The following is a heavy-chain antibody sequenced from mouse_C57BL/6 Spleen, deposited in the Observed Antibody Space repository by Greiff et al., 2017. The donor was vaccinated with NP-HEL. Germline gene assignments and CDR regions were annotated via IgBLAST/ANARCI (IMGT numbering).Heavy chain of an antibody. V-gene: IGHV1-18*01. CDR2: INPNNGGT. Sequence: EVQLQQSGPELVKPGASVKIPCKASGYTFTDYNMDWVKQSHGKSLEWIGDINPNNGGTIYNQKFKGKATLTVDKSSSTAYMELRSLTSEDTAVYYCARGVYGSSGDYFDYWGQGTTLTVSS. CDR3: ARGVYGSSGDYFDY. CDR1: GYTFTDYN. J-gene: IGHJ2*01. D-gene: IGHD1-1*01.